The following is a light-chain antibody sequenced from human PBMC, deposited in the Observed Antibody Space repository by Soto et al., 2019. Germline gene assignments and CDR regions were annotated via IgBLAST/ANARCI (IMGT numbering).Light chain of an antibody. CDR2: DTS. J-gene: IGKJ1*01. Sequence: EIVMTQSPATLSVSPGERATLSCRASQSVNNYLAWYQQKPGQAPRLLIYDTSDRATGIPARFSGSGSGTDFTLTISSLEPEDFAVFYCQQRSIWPWTFGQGTKVDI. V-gene: IGKV3-11*01. CDR3: QQRSIWPWT. CDR1: QSVNNY.